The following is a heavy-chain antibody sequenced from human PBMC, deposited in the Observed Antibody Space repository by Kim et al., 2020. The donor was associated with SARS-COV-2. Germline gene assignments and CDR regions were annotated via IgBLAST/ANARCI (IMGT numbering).Heavy chain of an antibody. CDR3: ARRSRGDGSPGY. J-gene: IGHJ4*02. Sequence: SETLSLTCTVSGASISNSSYHWDWIRQPPGKGLEWIGNIYYSGPMYYNPSLKSRVIISVDTSRNQFSLKLTSVTAADTAVYYCARRSRGDGSPGYWGQGT. CDR2: IYYSGPM. CDR1: GASISNSSYH. V-gene: IGHV4-39*01. D-gene: IGHD3-16*01.